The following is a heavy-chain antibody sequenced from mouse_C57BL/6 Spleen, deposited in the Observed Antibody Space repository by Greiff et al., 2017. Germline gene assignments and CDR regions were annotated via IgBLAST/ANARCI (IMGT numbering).Heavy chain of an antibody. D-gene: IGHD3-2*02. V-gene: IGHV1-4*01. Sequence: QVQLQQSGAELARPGASVKMSCKASGYTFTSYTMHWVKQRPGQGLEWIGYINPSSGYTKYNQKFKDKATLTADKSSSTAYMQLSSLTSEDSAVYDCARDSSGYPDYWGQGTTLTVSS. CDR1: GYTFTSYT. CDR3: ARDSSGYPDY. J-gene: IGHJ2*01. CDR2: INPSSGYT.